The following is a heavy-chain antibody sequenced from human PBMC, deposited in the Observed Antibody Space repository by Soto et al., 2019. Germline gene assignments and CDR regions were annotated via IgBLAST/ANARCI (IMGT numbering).Heavy chain of an antibody. J-gene: IGHJ5*02. CDR2: INHSGST. V-gene: IGHV4-34*01. CDR3: ARGNKSAAGTDEEWFDP. Sequence: SETLSLTCAVYGGSFSGYYWSWIRQPPGKGLEWIGEINHSGSTNYNPSLKSRVTISVDTSKNQFSLKLSSVTAADTAVYYCARGNKSAAGTDEEWFDPWGQGTLVTVSS. CDR1: GGSFSGYY. D-gene: IGHD6-13*01.